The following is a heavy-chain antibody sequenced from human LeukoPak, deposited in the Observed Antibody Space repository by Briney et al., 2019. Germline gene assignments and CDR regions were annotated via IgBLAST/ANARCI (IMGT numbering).Heavy chain of an antibody. V-gene: IGHV1-69*13. CDR2: IIPIFGTA. Sequence: SVKVSCKASGGTFSSYAISWVRQAPGQGLEWMGGIIPIFGTANYAQKFQGRVTITADESTSTAYITRSSLRSEDTAVYYCARSIQLRDRGWDYYYMDVWGKGTTVTVSS. CDR3: ARSIQLRDRGWDYYYMDV. D-gene: IGHD5-18*01. CDR1: GGTFSSYA. J-gene: IGHJ6*03.